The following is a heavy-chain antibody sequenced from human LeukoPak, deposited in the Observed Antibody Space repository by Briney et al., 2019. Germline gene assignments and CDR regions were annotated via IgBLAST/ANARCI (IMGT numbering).Heavy chain of an antibody. CDR2: INTNPGSP. CDR1: GGTFISYA. V-gene: IGHV7-4-1*02. J-gene: IGHJ5*02. CDR3: ARDAARERNFVVVVADGENWFDP. Sequence: ASVKVSCKASGGTFISYAISWVRQAPGQGLEWMGWINTNPGSPTYAPGLTGRVVFSLNTSVSPSSLQMRSLPAEDTAVYYCARDAARERNFVVVVADGENWFDPWGQGTLVTVSS. D-gene: IGHD2-15*01.